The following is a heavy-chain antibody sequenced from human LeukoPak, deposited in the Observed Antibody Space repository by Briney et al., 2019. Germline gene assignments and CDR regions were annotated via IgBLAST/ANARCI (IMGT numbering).Heavy chain of an antibody. CDR3: AKDNRRHYTSGPNPDSLH. J-gene: IGHJ4*02. Sequence: GGSLRLSCAASGFTFSRHWMTWVRQAPGKGLEWVANIKHDGSEKNYVDSVKGRFTISRDNAKNSLYLQMNSLRVEDTAFYYCAKDNRRHYTSGPNPDSLHWGQGALVTVSS. V-gene: IGHV3-7*03. D-gene: IGHD6-19*01. CDR2: IKHDGSEK. CDR1: GFTFSRHW.